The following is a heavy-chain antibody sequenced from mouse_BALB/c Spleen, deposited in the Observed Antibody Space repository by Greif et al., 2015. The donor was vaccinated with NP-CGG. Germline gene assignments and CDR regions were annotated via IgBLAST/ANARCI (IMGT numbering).Heavy chain of an antibody. D-gene: IGHD2-1*01. CDR3: ARKRDGNYAMDY. Sequence: DLVKPGASVKLSCKASGYTFTSYWINWIKQRPGQGLEWIGRIAPGSGSTYYNEMFKGKATLTVDTSSSTAFIQLSSLSSEDAAVYFWARKRDGNYAMDYWGQGTSVTVSS. J-gene: IGHJ4*01. V-gene: IGHV1S41*01. CDR2: IAPGSGST. CDR1: GYTFTSYW.